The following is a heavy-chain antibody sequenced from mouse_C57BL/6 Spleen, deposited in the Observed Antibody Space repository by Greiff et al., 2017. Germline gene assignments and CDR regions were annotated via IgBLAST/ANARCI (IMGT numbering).Heavy chain of an antibody. CDR2: ISSGSSTI. CDR3: ARPDDYGSRGWYFGG. Sequence: EVLLVEPGGGLVKPGGSLKLSCAASGFTFSDYGMHWVRQAPEKGLEWVAYISSGSSTIYYADTVKGRFTISRDNAKNTLFLQMSSLRSEDTAMYYCARPDDYGSRGWYFGGWGTGTTVTVSS. V-gene: IGHV5-17*01. D-gene: IGHD1-1*01. J-gene: IGHJ1*03. CDR1: GFTFSDYG.